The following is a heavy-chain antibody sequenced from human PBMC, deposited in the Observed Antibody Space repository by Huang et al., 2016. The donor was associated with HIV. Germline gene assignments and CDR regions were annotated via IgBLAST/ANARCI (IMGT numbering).Heavy chain of an antibody. J-gene: IGHJ4*02. CDR1: FASISGNCKC. CDR3: ASGPVIVSISRFYFEQ. CDR2: MHDGGRT. V-gene: IGHV4-39*02. D-gene: IGHD3-22*01. Sequence: LLLRESGSGLVKTSETMSLSCTVAFASISGNCKCWTWVRQSPGKGLEWIAGMHDGGRTYYNPSLKSRVSMSVDTSHNQHFSLTLASVTAADTAVYFCASGPVIVSISRFYFEQWGPGILVTV.